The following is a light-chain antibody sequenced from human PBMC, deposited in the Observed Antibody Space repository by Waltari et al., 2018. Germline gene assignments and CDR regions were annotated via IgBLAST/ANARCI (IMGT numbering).Light chain of an antibody. J-gene: IGKJ2*01. CDR1: QSVSGSY. CDR2: GAS. Sequence: DIVLTQSPGTLSLSQGXXATLSCRASQSVSGSYLAWYQHKPGQAPRLLIYGASSRATGIADRFSGSGSGTDFTLTISRLEPEDFAVYYCQQYGSSPYTFGQGTKLEIK. CDR3: QQYGSSPYT. V-gene: IGKV3-20*01.